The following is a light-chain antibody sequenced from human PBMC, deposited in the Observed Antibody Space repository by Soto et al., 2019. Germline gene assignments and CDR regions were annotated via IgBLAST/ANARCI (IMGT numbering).Light chain of an antibody. CDR1: QTISSW. V-gene: IGKV1-5*03. CDR3: QNYNTYPYT. Sequence: ILMTQSPSSLAASVGDRVTITCRASQTISSWLAWYQQKPGKAPKLLIYKASSLESGVPSRFSGSGSGTEFTLTISSLQPGDFATYYCQNYNTYPYTFGQGTKVDIK. J-gene: IGKJ2*01. CDR2: KAS.